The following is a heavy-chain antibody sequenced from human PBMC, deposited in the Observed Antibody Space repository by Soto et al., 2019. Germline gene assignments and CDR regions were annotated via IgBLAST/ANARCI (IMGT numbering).Heavy chain of an antibody. CDR3: ARAREPEYSSSIFFDY. V-gene: IGHV3-23*01. Sequence: GGSLRLSCAASGFTFSSYAMSWVRQAPGKGLEWVSAISGSGGSTYYADSVKGRFTISRDISENKIFLELNGLTVDDTAVYYCARAREPEYSSSIFFDYWGRGTVVTVPQ. CDR2: ISGSGGST. J-gene: IGHJ4*01. D-gene: IGHD6-6*01. CDR1: GFTFSSYA.